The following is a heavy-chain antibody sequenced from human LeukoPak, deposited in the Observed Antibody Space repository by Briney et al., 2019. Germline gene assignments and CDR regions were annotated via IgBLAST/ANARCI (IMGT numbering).Heavy chain of an antibody. CDR1: GFTFSSYS. Sequence: GGSLRLSCAASGFTFSSYSMNWVRQAPGKGLEWVANIKQDGSDKYYVDSVKGRFTISRDSAKNSLYLQMNSPRAEDTAVYYCARERGGYCSGITCSSAIDYWGQGTLVTVSS. J-gene: IGHJ4*02. CDR3: ARERGGYCSGITCSSAIDY. CDR2: IKQDGSDK. D-gene: IGHD2-15*01. V-gene: IGHV3-7*01.